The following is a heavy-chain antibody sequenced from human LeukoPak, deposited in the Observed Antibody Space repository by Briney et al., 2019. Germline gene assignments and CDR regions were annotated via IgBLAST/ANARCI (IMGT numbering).Heavy chain of an antibody. J-gene: IGHJ6*02. CDR1: GFTVSSNY. D-gene: IGHD2-15*01. CDR3: ARDVRYCSGGSCYSDYYDGMDV. V-gene: IGHV3-66*01. Sequence: GGSLRLSCAASGFTVSSNYMSWVRQAPGKGLEWVSVIYSGGSTYYADSVKGRFTISRDNSKNTLYLQMNSLRAEDTAVYYCARDVRYCSGGSCYSDYYDGMDVWGQGTTVTVSS. CDR2: IYSGGST.